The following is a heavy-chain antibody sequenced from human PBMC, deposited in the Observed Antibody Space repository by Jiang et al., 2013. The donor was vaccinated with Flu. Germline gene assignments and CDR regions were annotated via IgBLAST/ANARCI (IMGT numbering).Heavy chain of an antibody. D-gene: IGHD5-18*01. CDR1: GYTFTDYF. CDR2: INPSSGGT. V-gene: IGHV1-2*02. CDR3: AKIGVDTGRGFGY. Sequence: QSGAEVKKPGASVKVSCKASGYTFTDYFIHWVRQAPGQGLEWMGWINPSSGGTSFPQKFQGRVTMTRDTSISTAYMEVSSLTSDDTAVYYCAKIGVDTGRGFGYWGQGSPVTVSS. J-gene: IGHJ4*02.